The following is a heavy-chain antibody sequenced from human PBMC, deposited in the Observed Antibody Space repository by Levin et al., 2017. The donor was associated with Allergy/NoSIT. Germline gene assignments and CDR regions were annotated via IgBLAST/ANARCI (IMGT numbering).Heavy chain of an antibody. J-gene: IGHJ4*02. V-gene: IGHV5-51*01. CDR2: IYPGDSNT. Sequence: PGGSLRLSCKGSGYIFTTYWIGWVRQMPGKSLEWMGIIYPGDSNTRYSPSFQGQVTISADKSISTAYLQWSSLKASDTAMYYCTSLLTGSYFDYWGQGTLVTVSS. CDR3: TSLLTGSYFDY. CDR1: GYIFTTYW. D-gene: IGHD3-9*01.